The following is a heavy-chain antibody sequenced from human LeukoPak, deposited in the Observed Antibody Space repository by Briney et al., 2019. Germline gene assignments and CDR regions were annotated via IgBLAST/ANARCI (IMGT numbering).Heavy chain of an antibody. CDR2: ISYDGSNK. J-gene: IGHJ3*02. V-gene: IGHV3-30-3*01. Sequence: GRSLRLSCAASGFTFSSYAMHWVRQAPGKGLEWVAVISYDGSNKYYADSVKGRFTISRDNAKNSLYLQMNSLRTEDTALYYCAKGLDYYDSSGYYYEDAFDIWGQGTMVTVSS. CDR3: AKGLDYYDSSGYYYEDAFDI. CDR1: GFTFSSYA. D-gene: IGHD3-22*01.